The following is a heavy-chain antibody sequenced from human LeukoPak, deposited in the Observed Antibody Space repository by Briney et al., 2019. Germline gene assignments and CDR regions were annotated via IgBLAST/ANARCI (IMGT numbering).Heavy chain of an antibody. J-gene: IGHJ4*02. V-gene: IGHV4-4*07. CDR2: IYSSGSA. CDR3: ARTRGGDYAHFDY. CDR1: GDSISIYY. Sequence: SETLSLSCTVSGDSISIYYWSWVRQPAGKGLEWIGRIYSSGSANYNPSLKNRVNMLVDTSKNQFSLNLTSVTAADTAVYYCARTRGGDYAHFDYWGQGTLVTVSS. D-gene: IGHD4-17*01.